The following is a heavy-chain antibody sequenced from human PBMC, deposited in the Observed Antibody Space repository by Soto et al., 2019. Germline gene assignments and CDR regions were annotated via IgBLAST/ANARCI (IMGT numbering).Heavy chain of an antibody. D-gene: IGHD2-21*01. CDR1: GFTFSSYA. V-gene: IGHV3-23*01. CDR2: TNGDGGGT. J-gene: IGHJ4*02. Sequence: GGSLRLSCAASGFTFSSYAMSWVRQAPGKGLAWVSSTNGDGGGTYYADSVKGRFTISRDNAKNSVYLQMNSLTAEDTAVYYCARSVRAIDSYWGQGSLVTVSS. CDR3: ARSVRAIDSY.